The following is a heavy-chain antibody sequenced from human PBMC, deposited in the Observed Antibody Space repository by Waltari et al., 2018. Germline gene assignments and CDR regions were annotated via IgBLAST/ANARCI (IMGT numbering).Heavy chain of an antibody. J-gene: IGHJ4*02. V-gene: IGHV4-31*01. D-gene: IGHD4-4*01. Sequence: QVQLQESGPGLVQPSQTLSLTCTVSGDSISSGGYYWSGIRQHPGKGLEWIGYIYYSGSTYYNPSLKSLVTISVDTSKNQFSLKLNSVTAADTAVYYCARVDYSNYGFDYWGQGALVTVSS. CDR2: IYYSGST. CDR3: ARVDYSNYGFDY. CDR1: GDSISSGGYY.